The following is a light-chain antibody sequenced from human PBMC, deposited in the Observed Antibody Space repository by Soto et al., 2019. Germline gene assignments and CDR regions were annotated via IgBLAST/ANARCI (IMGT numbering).Light chain of an antibody. CDR1: QSLLHSDGYTY. CDR2: LTF. CDR3: MQALQTPYT. Sequence: DIVMTQSPLSLPVTPGEPASISCRSSQSLLHSDGYTYMDWYLQKPGQSPQVLIYLTFNRASGVPDRFSGSGSGTDFTLKISRVEAEDAGVYYCMQALQTPYTFGQGNKLEIK. J-gene: IGKJ2*01. V-gene: IGKV2-28*01.